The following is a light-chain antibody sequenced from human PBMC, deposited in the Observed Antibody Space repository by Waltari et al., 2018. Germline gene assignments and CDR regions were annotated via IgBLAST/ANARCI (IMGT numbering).Light chain of an antibody. CDR1: QSLLHSNGYNY. CDR3: MQALQTLAA. V-gene: IGKV2-28*01. CDR2: LGS. J-gene: IGKJ4*01. Sequence: DIVMTQSLLSLPVISGEPASISCRSSQSLLHSNGYNYLDWYLQKPGQSPQLLIYLGSNRASGVPDRFSGSGSGTDFTLKISRVEAEDVGVYYCMQALQTLAAFGGGTKVEIK.